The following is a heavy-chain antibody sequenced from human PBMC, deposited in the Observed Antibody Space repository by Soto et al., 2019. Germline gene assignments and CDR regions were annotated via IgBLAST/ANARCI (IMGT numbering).Heavy chain of an antibody. CDR2: IVVGSGNT. Sequence: GASVKVSCKASGFTFTSSAVQWVRQARGQRLEWIGWIVVGSGNTNYAQKFQERVTITRDMSTSTAYMELSSLRSEDTAVYYCAKNLGYCSSTSCYALGWPFDYWGQGTLVTVSS. D-gene: IGHD2-2*03. CDR3: AKNLGYCSSTSCYALGWPFDY. J-gene: IGHJ4*02. CDR1: GFTFTSSA. V-gene: IGHV1-58*01.